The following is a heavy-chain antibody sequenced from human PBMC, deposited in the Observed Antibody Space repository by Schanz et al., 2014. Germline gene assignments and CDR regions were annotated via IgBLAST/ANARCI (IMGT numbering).Heavy chain of an antibody. V-gene: IGHV3-23*01. D-gene: IGHD6-13*01. CDR3: AKDLAAVGVFDY. Sequence: EVQLLESGGGLVQPGGSLRLSCIGSGFTFRSYALGWVRQAPGKGLEWVSLVSASGGGPFYADSVKGRFTISRDNAKNSLFLQMNSLSAEDTAVYYCAKDLAAVGVFDYWGQGSLVTVSP. CDR1: GFTFRSYA. CDR2: VSASGGGP. J-gene: IGHJ4*02.